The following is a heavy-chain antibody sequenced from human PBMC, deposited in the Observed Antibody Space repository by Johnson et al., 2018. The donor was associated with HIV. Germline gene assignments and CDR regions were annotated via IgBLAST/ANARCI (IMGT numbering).Heavy chain of an antibody. V-gene: IGHV3-7*05. Sequence: VQLVESGGGLVQSGGSLRLSCAASRFTFSNYWMSWVRQAPGKGLEWVANIKQDGSDKYSVDSVTGRFTISRANANTSRYLQMNSLRTEDTAVYYCVRDWYATGWYVSFDAFDVWGQGTMVTVSS. D-gene: IGHD6-19*01. CDR2: IKQDGSDK. CDR1: RFTFSNYW. J-gene: IGHJ3*01. CDR3: VRDWYATGWYVSFDAFDV.